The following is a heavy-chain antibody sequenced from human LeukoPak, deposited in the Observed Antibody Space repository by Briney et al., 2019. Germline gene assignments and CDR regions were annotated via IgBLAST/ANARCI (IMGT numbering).Heavy chain of an antibody. CDR3: ARPRYFDWLNAFDI. CDR2: ISHSESA. Sequence: SETLSLTCTVSGGSISSGANYWSWIRQPPGRGLEWIGYISHSESAYYSPSLESRITISVDRSKNQFSLKLSSVTAADTAVYYCARPRYFDWLNAFDIWGQGTMVTVSS. CDR1: GGSISSGANY. J-gene: IGHJ3*02. D-gene: IGHD3-9*01. V-gene: IGHV4-30-2*01.